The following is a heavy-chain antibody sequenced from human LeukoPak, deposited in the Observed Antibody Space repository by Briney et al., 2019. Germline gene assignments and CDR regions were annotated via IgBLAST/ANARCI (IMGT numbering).Heavy chain of an antibody. V-gene: IGHV1-69*04. CDR1: GGTFSSYA. J-gene: IGHJ5*02. CDR2: IIPILGIA. Sequence: ASVKVSCKASGGTFSSYAISWVRQAPGQVLEWMGRIIPILGIANYAQKFQGRVTITADKSTSTAYMELSSLRSEDTAVYYCASSMVRGVISFDPWGQGTLVTVSS. CDR3: ASSMVRGVISFDP. D-gene: IGHD3-10*01.